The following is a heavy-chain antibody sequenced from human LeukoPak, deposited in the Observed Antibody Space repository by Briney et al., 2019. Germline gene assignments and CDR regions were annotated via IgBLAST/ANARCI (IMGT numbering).Heavy chain of an antibody. CDR1: GGSFSGYY. CDR2: INHSGST. D-gene: IGHD3-10*01. Sequence: PSETLSLTSAVYGGSFSGYYWSWIRQPPGKGLEWIGEINHSGSTNYNPSLKSRVTISVDTSKNQFSLKLSSVTAADTAVYYCARGVRIMVRGVITPSGYYYYMDVWGKGTTVTVSS. J-gene: IGHJ6*03. V-gene: IGHV4-34*01. CDR3: ARGVRIMVRGVITPSGYYYYMDV.